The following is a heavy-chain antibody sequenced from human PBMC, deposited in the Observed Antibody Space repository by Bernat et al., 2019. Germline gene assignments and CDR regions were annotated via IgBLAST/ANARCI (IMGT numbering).Heavy chain of an antibody. CDR1: GFTVSSDY. V-gene: IGHV3-53*01. CDR3: AITEGLY. CDR2: IYIDDNT. Sequence: EVRLVESGGGLIQPGGSLRLSCAASGFTVSSDYMSWVRQAPGKGLEWVSVIYIDDNTYYADSVKGRFTISRDNSKNTLYLQMNSLRVEDTAVYYCAITEGLYWGQGALVTVSS. J-gene: IGHJ4*02.